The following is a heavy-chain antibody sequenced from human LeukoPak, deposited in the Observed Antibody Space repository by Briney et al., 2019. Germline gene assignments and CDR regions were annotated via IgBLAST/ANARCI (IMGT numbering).Heavy chain of an antibody. CDR3: ARHEDYGSGSYYNAYYFDY. CDR2: IYYSGST. CDR1: GGSISSYY. D-gene: IGHD3-10*01. V-gene: IGHV4-59*08. J-gene: IGHJ4*02. Sequence: PSETLSLTCTVSGGSISSYYWSWIRQPPGKGLEWIGYIYYSGSTNYNPSLKSRVTISVDTSKNQFSLKLSSVTAADTAVYYCARHEDYGSGSYYNAYYFDYWGQGALVTVSS.